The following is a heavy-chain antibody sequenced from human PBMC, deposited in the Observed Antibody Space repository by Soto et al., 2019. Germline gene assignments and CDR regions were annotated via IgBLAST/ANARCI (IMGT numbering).Heavy chain of an antibody. V-gene: IGHV1-8*01. J-gene: IGHJ4*02. CDR2: MNPNRGNT. D-gene: IGHD5-18*01. CDR1: GYTFTSYD. CDR3: ARSPASYGLTY. Sequence: QVQLVQSGAEVKKPGASVKVSCKASGYTFTSYDINWVRQASGQGLEWMGWMNPNRGNTDYAQKFQGRVTMPWNTATSTAYVELSSMRSDDTAVYYCARSPASYGLTYWGQGTLVTVSS.